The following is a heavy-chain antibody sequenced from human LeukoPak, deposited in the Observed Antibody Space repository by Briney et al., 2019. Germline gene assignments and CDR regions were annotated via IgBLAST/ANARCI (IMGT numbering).Heavy chain of an antibody. V-gene: IGHV3-21*01. CDR3: ARGCYYVSCCYHFDDFDI. Sequence: GGSLRLSCAASGFTFSSYSMTWVRQAPGKGLEWVSSISSSSSYIYYADSVKGRFTISRDNTKNSLNLQMDSLRAEDTAVYYCARGCYYVSCCYHFDDFDIWGQGTMVIVSS. CDR2: ISSSSSYI. CDR1: GFTFSSYS. J-gene: IGHJ3*02. D-gene: IGHD3-22*01.